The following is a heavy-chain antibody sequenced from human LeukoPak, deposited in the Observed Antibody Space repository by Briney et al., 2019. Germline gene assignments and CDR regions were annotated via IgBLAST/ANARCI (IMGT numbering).Heavy chain of an antibody. CDR3: ARHNLVVVPAAQYYYYYMDV. V-gene: IGHV5-51*01. CDR1: GYSFTSYW. D-gene: IGHD2-2*01. Sequence: GESLKISCKGSGYSFTSYWIGWVRQMPGKGLGWMGIIYPGDSDTRYSPSFQGQVTISADKSISTAYLQWSSLKASDTAMYYCARHNLVVVPAAQYYYYYMDVWGKGTTVTVSS. CDR2: IYPGDSDT. J-gene: IGHJ6*03.